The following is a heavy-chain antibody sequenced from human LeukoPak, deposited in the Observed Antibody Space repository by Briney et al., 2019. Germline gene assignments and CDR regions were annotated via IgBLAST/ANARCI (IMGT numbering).Heavy chain of an antibody. D-gene: IGHD3-9*01. CDR2: INHSGST. CDR3: ARQAYYDTLTGYYRYFDY. Sequence: SETLSLTCAVYGGSFSGYYWSWIRQPPGKGLEWIGEINHSGSTNYNPSLKSRVTISVDTSKNQFSLKLSSVTAADTAVYYCARQAYYDTLTGYYRYFDYWGQGSLVTVSS. V-gene: IGHV4-34*01. CDR1: GGSFSGYY. J-gene: IGHJ4*02.